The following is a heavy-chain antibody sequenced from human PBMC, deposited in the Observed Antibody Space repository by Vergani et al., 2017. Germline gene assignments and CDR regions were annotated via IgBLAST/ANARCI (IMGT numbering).Heavy chain of an antibody. Sequence: EVHLVESGGGLVQPGRSLRLSCSGSGFTLGDYAMTWVCQAPGKGLEWVSSISSSSSYIYYADSVKGRFTISRDNAKNSLYLQMNSLRAEDTAVYYCASGVGDYYDSSGYYGTLDYWGQGTLVTVSS. CDR3: ASGVGDYYDSSGYYGTLDY. V-gene: IGHV3-21*01. D-gene: IGHD3-22*01. CDR1: GFTLGDYA. CDR2: ISSSSSYI. J-gene: IGHJ4*02.